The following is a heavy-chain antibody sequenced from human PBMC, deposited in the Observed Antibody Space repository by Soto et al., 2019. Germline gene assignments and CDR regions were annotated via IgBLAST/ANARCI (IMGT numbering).Heavy chain of an antibody. V-gene: IGHV3-48*02. J-gene: IGHJ4*02. CDR3: AKGPHTNVGWPYYFES. Sequence: PGGPLRLSCVVSGFSLANYPMNWVRQTPGKGLEWISYSSPRGDTIYYADSVEGRFTISRDNARNSLSLHMSSLRDEDSALYYCAKGPHTNVGWPYYFESWGQGVPVTVS. D-gene: IGHD6-19*01. CDR1: GFSLANYP. CDR2: SSPRGDTI.